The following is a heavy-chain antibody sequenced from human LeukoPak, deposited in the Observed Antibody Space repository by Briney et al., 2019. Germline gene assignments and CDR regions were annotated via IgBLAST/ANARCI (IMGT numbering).Heavy chain of an antibody. V-gene: IGHV3-7*01. CDR1: GFTFSSYW. CDR2: IKQDGSEK. J-gene: IGHJ6*02. CDR3: ARGLLLFDYYYGMDV. D-gene: IGHD2-2*01. Sequence: PGGSLRLSCAASGFTFSSYWMSWVRQAPGKGLEWVANIKQDGSEKYYVDSVKGRFTISRDNAKNSLYLQMNSLRAEDTAVYYCARGLLLFDYYYGMDVWGQGTTVTVSS.